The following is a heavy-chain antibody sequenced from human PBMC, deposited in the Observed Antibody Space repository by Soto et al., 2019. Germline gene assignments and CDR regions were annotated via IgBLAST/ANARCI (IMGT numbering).Heavy chain of an antibody. J-gene: IGHJ4*01. CDR1: GYSFTAYY. D-gene: IGHD4-17*01. V-gene: IGHV1-2*02. Sequence: QVQLVQSGAEVKKPGASVKVSCKPFGYSFTAYYIHWVRQAPGQGRECLGWVDPRSGATNYAQRLQGRVIMTRETSVHTVSMELGGLTSDDTAVYYFATVDYGAYAFWGQGSLVTVST. CDR2: VDPRSGAT. CDR3: ATVDYGAYAF.